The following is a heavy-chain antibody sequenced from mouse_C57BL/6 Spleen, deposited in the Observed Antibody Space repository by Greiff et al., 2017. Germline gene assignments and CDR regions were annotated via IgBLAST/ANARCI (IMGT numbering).Heavy chain of an antibody. Sequence: VKLMESGAELAKPGASVKLSCKASGYTFPSYWMHWVKQRPGQGLEWIGYINPSSGYTKYNQKFKDKATLTADKSSSTAYMQLSSLTYEDSAVYYCARSYYGSSYYFDYWGQGTTLTVSS. CDR1: GYTFPSYW. J-gene: IGHJ2*01. CDR3: ARSYYGSSYYFDY. D-gene: IGHD1-1*01. V-gene: IGHV1-7*01. CDR2: INPSSGYT.